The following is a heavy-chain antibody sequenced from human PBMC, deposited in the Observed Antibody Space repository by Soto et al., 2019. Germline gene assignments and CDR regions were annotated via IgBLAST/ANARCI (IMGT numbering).Heavy chain of an antibody. V-gene: IGHV3-30-3*01. Sequence: RGGSLRLSCAASGFTFSSYAMHWVRQAPGKGLEWVAVISYDGSNKYYADSVKGRFTISRDNSKNTLYLQMNSLRAEDTAVYYCARDPYYDSSGYYPWFDPWGQGTLVTVSS. CDR2: ISYDGSNK. D-gene: IGHD3-22*01. CDR3: ARDPYYDSSGYYPWFDP. CDR1: GFTFSSYA. J-gene: IGHJ5*02.